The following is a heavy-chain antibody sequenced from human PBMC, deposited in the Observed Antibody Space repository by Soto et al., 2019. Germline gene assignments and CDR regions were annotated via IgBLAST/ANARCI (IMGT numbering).Heavy chain of an antibody. J-gene: IGHJ4*02. CDR1: GGSISSDY. CDR2: ISSRATT. CDR3: VRHYCDGGNSYQFDH. D-gene: IGHD2-15*01. V-gene: IGHV4-59*08. Sequence: PSETLSLTCTVSGGSISSDYCSWIRQSPGKGLEWIGVISSRATTNYNPSLKSRAIVSIDTSKNQFSLKLFSVTAADTAVYYCVRHYCDGGNSYQFDHWGQGTPVTVYS.